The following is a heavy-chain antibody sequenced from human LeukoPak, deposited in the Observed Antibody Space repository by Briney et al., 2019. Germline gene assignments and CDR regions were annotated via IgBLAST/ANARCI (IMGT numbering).Heavy chain of an antibody. Sequence: SETLSLTCTVSGGSISSYYWTWIRQPPGKGLEWIGYIYYSGSTNYNPSLKSRVTISVDTSKNQFSLKLSSVTAADTAVYYCAGGLPNYTYGMDAWGQGTTVTVSS. CDR2: IYYSGST. CDR3: AGGLPNYTYGMDA. J-gene: IGHJ6*02. V-gene: IGHV4-59*01. D-gene: IGHD1-7*01. CDR1: GGSISSYY.